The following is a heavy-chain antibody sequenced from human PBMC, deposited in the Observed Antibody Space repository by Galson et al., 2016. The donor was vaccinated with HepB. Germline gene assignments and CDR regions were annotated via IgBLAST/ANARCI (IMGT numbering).Heavy chain of an antibody. CDR1: GGPFSGSF. V-gene: IGHV4-34*08. J-gene: IGHJ4*02. CDR3: ARGHSYVWEFDY. CDR2: INNSRTT. D-gene: IGHD3-16*01. Sequence: SETLSPTCAVYGGPFSGSFSNYWRSWIRQPPGKGPEWIGEINNSRTTNYNPSPKSRVTITVDTSNNQVSLKLTSGTAADTTVYSCARGHSYVWEFDYRGQGTLVTVSS.